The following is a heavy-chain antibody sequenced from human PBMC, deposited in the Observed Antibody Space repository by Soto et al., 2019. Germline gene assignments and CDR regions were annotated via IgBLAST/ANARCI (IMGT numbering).Heavy chain of an antibody. V-gene: IGHV3-7*01. CDR3: AGENVAVPGYY. D-gene: IGHD6-19*01. CDR1: GFIFSNYW. CDR2: IKQDGSET. Sequence: EVQLVESGGDLVQPGGSLRLSCAASGFIFSNYWMSWVRQGPGTGLEWVANIKQDGSETYYVDSVKGRFTISRANVKNSLYLQMNSLRADDTAIYYCAGENVAVPGYYWGRGTLVTVSS. J-gene: IGHJ4*02.